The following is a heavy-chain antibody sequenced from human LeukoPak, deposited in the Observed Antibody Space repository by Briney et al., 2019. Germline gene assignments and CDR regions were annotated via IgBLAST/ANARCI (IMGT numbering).Heavy chain of an antibody. J-gene: IGHJ3*02. Sequence: GGSLRLSCAASGFTFSSYEMNWVRPAPGRGLEWVSYISSSGSTIYYADSVKGRFTISRDNAKNSLYLQMNSLRAEDTAVYYCARGKGGGWRPDDAFDIWGQGTMVTVSS. CDR1: GFTFSSYE. D-gene: IGHD6-19*01. CDR2: ISSSGSTI. CDR3: ARGKGGGWRPDDAFDI. V-gene: IGHV3-48*03.